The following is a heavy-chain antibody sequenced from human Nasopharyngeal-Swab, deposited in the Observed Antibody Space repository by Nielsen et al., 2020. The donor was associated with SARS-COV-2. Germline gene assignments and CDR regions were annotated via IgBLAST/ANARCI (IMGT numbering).Heavy chain of an antibody. D-gene: IGHD5-18*01. CDR3: AREWRGTAMGYYYYYMDV. CDR1: GGTFSSYA. J-gene: IGHJ6*03. V-gene: IGHV1-69*13. CDR2: IIPIFGTA. Sequence: SVKVSCKASGGTFSSYAISWVRQAPGQGLEWMGGIIPIFGTANYAQKFQGRVTITADESTSTAYMELSSLRSEDTAVYYCAREWRGTAMGYYYYYMDVWGKGTTVTASS.